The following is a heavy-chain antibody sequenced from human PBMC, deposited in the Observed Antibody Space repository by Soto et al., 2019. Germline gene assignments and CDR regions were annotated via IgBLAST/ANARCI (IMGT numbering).Heavy chain of an antibody. Sequence: SETLSLICSVSGDSVSSDSYFWTWIRQPPGKGLEWIAYISYTGDTNYNPSLKSRVTISVDTSRNQFSLTLTSVTAADTAVYFCARIVVGATVDLWGQGSLVTVSS. V-gene: IGHV4-61*01. J-gene: IGHJ5*02. D-gene: IGHD1-26*01. CDR1: GDSVSSDSYF. CDR3: ARIVVGATVDL. CDR2: ISYTGDT.